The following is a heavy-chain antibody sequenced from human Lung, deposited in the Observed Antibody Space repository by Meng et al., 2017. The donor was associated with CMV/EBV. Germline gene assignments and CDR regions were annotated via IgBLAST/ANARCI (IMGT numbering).Heavy chain of an antibody. CDR3: ARARSPTHFDY. J-gene: IGHJ4*02. CDR2: IGTVGDT. V-gene: IGHV3-13*01. CDR1: GLTFSTYD. Sequence: SCTASGLTFSTYDFHWVRQPTGKGLEWVSSIGTVGDTYSIGSVKGRFIISREDAKNSVYLQMNGLRDGDTGLYYCARARSPTHFDYWGQGPLVTVSS.